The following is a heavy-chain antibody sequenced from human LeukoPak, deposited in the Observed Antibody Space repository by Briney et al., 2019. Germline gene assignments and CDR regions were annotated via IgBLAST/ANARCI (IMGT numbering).Heavy chain of an antibody. CDR3: ARGEVEQQSLTMAFDY. V-gene: IGHV3-53*01. J-gene: IGHJ4*02. D-gene: IGHD6-13*01. CDR2: IYSGGST. Sequence: PGGSLRLSCAASGFTVSSNYMSWVRQAPGRGLEWVSVIYSGGSTYYADSVKGRFTISRDNSKNTLYLQMNSLRAEDTAVYYCARGEVEQQSLTMAFDYWGQGTLVTVSS. CDR1: GFTVSSNY.